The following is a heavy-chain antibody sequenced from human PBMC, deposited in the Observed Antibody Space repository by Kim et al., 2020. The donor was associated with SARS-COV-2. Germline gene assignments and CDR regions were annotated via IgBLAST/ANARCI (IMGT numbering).Heavy chain of an antibody. CDR3: ARDLSTSSSWYVGYYYGMDV. V-gene: IGHV4-61*01. D-gene: IGHD6-13*01. Sequence: SETLSLTCTVSGGSVSSGSYYWSWIRQPPGKGLEWIGYIYYSGSTNYNPSLKSRVTISVDTSKNQFSLKLSSVTAADTAVYYCARDLSTSSSWYVGYYYGMDVWGQGTTVTVSS. J-gene: IGHJ6*02. CDR2: IYYSGST. CDR1: GGSVSSGSYY.